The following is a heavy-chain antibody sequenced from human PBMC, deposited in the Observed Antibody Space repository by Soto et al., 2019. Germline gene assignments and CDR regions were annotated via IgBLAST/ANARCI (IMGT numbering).Heavy chain of an antibody. V-gene: IGHV3-30-3*01. J-gene: IGHJ6*02. CDR1: GFTFSSYA. Sequence: GGSLRLSCAASGFTFSSYAMHWVRQAPGKGLEWVAVISYDGSNKYYADSVKGRFTISRDNSKNTLYLQMNSLRAEDTAVYYCARERGYGFYYYGMDVWGQGTTVTVSS. D-gene: IGHD5-18*01. CDR2: ISYDGSNK. CDR3: ARERGYGFYYYGMDV.